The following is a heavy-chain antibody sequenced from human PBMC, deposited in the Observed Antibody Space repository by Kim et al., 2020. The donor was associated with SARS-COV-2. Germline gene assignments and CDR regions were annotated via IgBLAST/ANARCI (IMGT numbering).Heavy chain of an antibody. CDR3: ARHKSDSGSSGWYFWFDP. Sequence: GESLKISCKGSGYSFTSYWISWVRQMPGKGLEWMGRIDPSDSYTNYSPSFQGHVTISADKSISTAYLQWSSLKASDTAMYYCARHKSDSGSSGWYFWFDPWGQGTLVTVSS. V-gene: IGHV5-10-1*01. CDR1: GYSFTSYW. J-gene: IGHJ5*02. CDR2: IDPSDSYT. D-gene: IGHD6-19*01.